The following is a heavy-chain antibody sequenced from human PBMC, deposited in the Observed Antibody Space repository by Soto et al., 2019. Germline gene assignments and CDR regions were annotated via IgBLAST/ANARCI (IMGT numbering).Heavy chain of an antibody. CDR3: ASTYYYGSGTIYYYYGMDV. D-gene: IGHD3-10*01. CDR2: IYYSGST. J-gene: IGHJ6*02. CDR1: GGSISSSSYY. Sequence: SETLSLTCPVSGGSISSSSYYWGWIRQPPGKGLEWIGSIYYSGSTYYNPSLKSRVTISVDTSKNQFSLKLSSVTAADTAVYYCASTYYYGSGTIYYYYGMDVWGQGTTVTVSS. V-gene: IGHV4-39*01.